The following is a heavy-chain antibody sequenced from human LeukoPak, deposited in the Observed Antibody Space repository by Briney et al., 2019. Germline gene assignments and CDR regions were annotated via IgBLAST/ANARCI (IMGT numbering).Heavy chain of an antibody. D-gene: IGHD2-2*01. CDR1: GFTFSSYS. J-gene: IGHJ3*02. V-gene: IGHV3-21*01. Sequence: AGGSLRLSCAASGFTFSSYSMNWVRQAPGKGLEWVSSISSSNSYIYYADSVKGRFTISRDNAKNSLYLQMNSLRAEDTAVYYCARGPVVPAAIGAFDIWGQGTMVTVSS. CDR2: ISSSNSYI. CDR3: ARGPVVPAAIGAFDI.